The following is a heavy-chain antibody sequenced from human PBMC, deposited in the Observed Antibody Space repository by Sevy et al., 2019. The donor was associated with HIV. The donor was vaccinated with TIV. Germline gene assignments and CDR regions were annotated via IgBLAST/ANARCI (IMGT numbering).Heavy chain of an antibody. J-gene: IGHJ4*02. CDR1: GYTFTSYG. V-gene: IGHV1-18*01. CDR2: ISAYNGNT. D-gene: IGHD3-22*01. Sequence: ASVKVSCKASGYTFTSYGISWVRQAPGQGLEWMGWISAYNGNTNYAQKLQGRVTMTTDTSTSTAYMELRSLRSDDTAVYYCAREMNYYDSSGYYSQYYFDYWGQRTLVTVSS. CDR3: AREMNYYDSSGYYSQYYFDY.